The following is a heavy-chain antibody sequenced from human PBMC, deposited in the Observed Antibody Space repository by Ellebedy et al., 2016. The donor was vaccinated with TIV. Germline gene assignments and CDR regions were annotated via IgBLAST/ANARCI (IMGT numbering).Heavy chain of an antibody. CDR3: ASGLYCSSTSCYSWIDAFDI. V-gene: IGHV1-2*02. D-gene: IGHD2-2*01. J-gene: IGHJ3*02. CDR2: INPNSGGT. CDR1: GGTFSSYA. Sequence: ASVKVSCKASGGTFSSYAISWVRQAPGQGLEWMGWINPNSGGTNYAQKFQGRVTMTRDTSISTAYMELSRLRSDDTAVYYCASGLYCSSTSCYSWIDAFDIWGQGTMVTVSS.